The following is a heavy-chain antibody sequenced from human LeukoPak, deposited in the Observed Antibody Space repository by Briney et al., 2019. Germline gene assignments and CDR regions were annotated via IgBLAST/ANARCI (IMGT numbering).Heavy chain of an antibody. CDR1: GYSINNYW. V-gene: IGHV5-51*01. D-gene: IGHD2-15*01. CDR2: IYPADSDI. CDR3: TRQEYCSGGSCYTWFDP. Sequence: GESLKVSCKGSGYSINNYWIGWVRQMPGKGLEWMGIIYPADSDIRYSPSFQGQVTISADKSISTAYLQWSSLKASDTAMYYCTRQEYCSGGSCYTWFDPWGQGTLVTVSS. J-gene: IGHJ5*02.